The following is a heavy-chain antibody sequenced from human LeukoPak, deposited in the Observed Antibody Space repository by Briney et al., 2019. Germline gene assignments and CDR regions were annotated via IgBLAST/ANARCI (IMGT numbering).Heavy chain of an antibody. D-gene: IGHD3-22*01. J-gene: IGHJ3*02. CDR2: IYYSGST. V-gene: IGHV4-59*01. CDR3: ASSMIAAVASDAFDI. CDR1: GGSISSYY. Sequence: SETLSLTCTVSGGSISSYYWSWIRQPPGKGLEWIGYIYYSGSTNYNPSLKSRVTISVDTSKNQFSLKLSSVTAADTAVYYCASSMIAAVASDAFDIWGQGTMVTVSS.